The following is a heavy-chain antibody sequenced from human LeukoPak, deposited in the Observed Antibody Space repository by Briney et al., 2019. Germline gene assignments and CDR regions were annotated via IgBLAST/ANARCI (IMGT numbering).Heavy chain of an antibody. Sequence: GGSLRLSCAASGFTFRSYGMSWVRQAPGKGLEWVANIKQDGSEKYYVDSVKGRFTISRDNAKNSLYLQMNSLRAEDTAVYYCARDVDYRDYWGQGTLVTVSS. CDR3: ARDVDYRDY. D-gene: IGHD3-16*01. CDR1: GFTFRSYG. J-gene: IGHJ4*02. CDR2: IKQDGSEK. V-gene: IGHV3-7*01.